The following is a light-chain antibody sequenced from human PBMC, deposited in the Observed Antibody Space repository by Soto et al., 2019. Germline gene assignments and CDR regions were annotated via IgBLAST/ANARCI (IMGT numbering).Light chain of an antibody. CDR1: SSNIGGNS. J-gene: IGLJ1*01. Sequence: QSVLTQPPSVSAAPGQKVTISCSGSSSNIGGNSVRWYEQLPGTAPKLLIYGNTNRPSGVPDRFSASKSGTSASLAIAGLQPEDEADYYCQSYDNSLSGLYVFGTGTKVT. CDR2: GNT. V-gene: IGLV1-40*01. CDR3: QSYDNSLSGLYV.